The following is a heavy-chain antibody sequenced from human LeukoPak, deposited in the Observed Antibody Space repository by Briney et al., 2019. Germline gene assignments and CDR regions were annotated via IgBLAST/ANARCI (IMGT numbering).Heavy chain of an antibody. CDR1: GGSISSSSYY. J-gene: IGHJ2*01. CDR3: AIRGDYYDSSGYYFYWYLDL. D-gene: IGHD3-22*01. Sequence: SETLSLTCTVSGGSISSSSYYWGWIRQPPGKGLEWIGSIYYSGSTYYNPSLKSRVTISVDTSKNQFSLKLSSVTAADTAVYYCAIRGDYYDSSGYYFYWYLDLWGRGTLVTVSS. CDR2: IYYSGST. V-gene: IGHV4-39*01.